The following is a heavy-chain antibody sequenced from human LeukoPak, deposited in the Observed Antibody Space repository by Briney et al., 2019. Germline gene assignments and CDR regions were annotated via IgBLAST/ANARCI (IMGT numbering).Heavy chain of an antibody. Sequence: ASVKVSCKVSGYTFTDYYMHWVQQAPGKGLEWMGLVDPEDGETIYAEKFQGRVTITADTSTDTAYMELGSLRSEDTAVYYCATYWELLGNLAFDYWGQGTLVTVSS. CDR1: GYTFTDYY. CDR2: VDPEDGET. CDR3: ATYWELLGNLAFDY. J-gene: IGHJ4*02. D-gene: IGHD1-26*01. V-gene: IGHV1-69-2*01.